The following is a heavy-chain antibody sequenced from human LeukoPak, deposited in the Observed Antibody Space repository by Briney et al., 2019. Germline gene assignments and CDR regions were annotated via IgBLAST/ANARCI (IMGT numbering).Heavy chain of an antibody. D-gene: IGHD3-10*01. CDR1: GFTFSSYG. J-gene: IGHJ4*02. Sequence: GGTLRLSCAASGFTFSSYGMSWVRQAPGKGLEWVSLNNALTYADSVKGRFTISGDDSKNTLNLQMNSLRADDTAVYYCARLRGNTMVEYWGQGTLVTVSS. V-gene: IGHV3-23*01. CDR3: ARLRGNTMVEY. CDR2: NNAL.